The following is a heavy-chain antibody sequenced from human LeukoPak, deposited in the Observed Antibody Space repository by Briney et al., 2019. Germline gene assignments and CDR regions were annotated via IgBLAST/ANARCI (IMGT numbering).Heavy chain of an antibody. D-gene: IGHD6-13*01. CDR3: ATDPIPGPYSSSWTHRKTYWNYYMDV. CDR1: GFTFSSYW. V-gene: IGHV3-74*01. J-gene: IGHJ6*03. Sequence: PGGSLRLSCAASGFTFSSYWMHWVRQAPGKGLVWVSRINTDGSSTSYADSVKGRFTISRDNAKNTLYLQMNSLRAEDTAVYYCATDPIPGPYSSSWTHRKTYWNYYMDVWGKGTTVTVSS. CDR2: INTDGSST.